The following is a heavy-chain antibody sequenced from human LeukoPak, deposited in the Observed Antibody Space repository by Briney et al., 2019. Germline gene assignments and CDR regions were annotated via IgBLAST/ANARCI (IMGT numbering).Heavy chain of an antibody. D-gene: IGHD2-2*01. Sequence: GASVKVSCKASGYTFTGYYMHWVRQAPGQGLEWMGWINPNSGGTNYAQKFQGRVTMTRDTSISTAYMELSRLRSDDTAVYYCARALGVVVPAAPETYYYYYMDVWGKGTTVTVSS. CDR3: ARALGVVVPAAPETYYYYYMDV. V-gene: IGHV1-2*02. CDR2: INPNSGGT. CDR1: GYTFTGYY. J-gene: IGHJ6*03.